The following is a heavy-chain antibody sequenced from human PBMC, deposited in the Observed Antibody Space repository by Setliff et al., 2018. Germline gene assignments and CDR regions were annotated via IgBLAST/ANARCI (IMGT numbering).Heavy chain of an antibody. CDR2: VNSDGSST. CDR3: AGEMEAAGQRAFDI. D-gene: IGHD6-13*01. Sequence: GGSLSLSCAAAGFTFSSYWMHWVRQARGKGLVWVSRVNSDGSSTTYADSVKGRFTMSRDNANNALYLQMNSLTAEDTAVYYCAGEMEAAGQRAFDIWGQGTMVTVSS. V-gene: IGHV3-74*01. CDR1: GFTFSSYW. J-gene: IGHJ3*02.